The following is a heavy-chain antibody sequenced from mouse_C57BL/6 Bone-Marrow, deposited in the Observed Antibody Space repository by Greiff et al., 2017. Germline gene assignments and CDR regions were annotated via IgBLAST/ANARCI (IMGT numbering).Heavy chain of an antibody. D-gene: IGHD1-1*01. CDR1: GYTFTSYW. CDR2: INPSNGGT. V-gene: IGHV1-53*01. J-gene: IGHJ4*01. CDR3: ARSSYYGSSVLFYAMDY. Sequence: QVQLQQPGTELVKPGASVKLSCKASGYTFTSYWMHWVKQRPGQGLEWIGNINPSNGGTNYNEKFKSKATLTVDKSSSTAYMQLSSLTSEDSAVYYCARSSYYGSSVLFYAMDYWGQGTSVTVSS.